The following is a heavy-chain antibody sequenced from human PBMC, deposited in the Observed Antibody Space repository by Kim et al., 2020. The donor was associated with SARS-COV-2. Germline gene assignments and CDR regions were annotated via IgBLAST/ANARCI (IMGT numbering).Heavy chain of an antibody. J-gene: IGHJ5*02. Sequence: YYAGAGEGRFTIARDNSKKRLYLQMNSLGAEDTAVYYCATYSSSWSLFDPWGQGTLVTVSS. D-gene: IGHD6-13*01. CDR3: ATYSSSWSLFDP. V-gene: IGHV3-23*01.